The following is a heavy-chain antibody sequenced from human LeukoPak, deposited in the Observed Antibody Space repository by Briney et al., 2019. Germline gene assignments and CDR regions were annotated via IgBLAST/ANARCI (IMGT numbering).Heavy chain of an antibody. Sequence: SETLSLTCTVSGASINSDYWTWVRQVAGKGLEWIGRIFASGSTNYNPYLRSRITMSVDTPKNQFSLDLSSVTAADTGVYYCVRGWAPRGEKSSFASWGQGTLVTVSS. D-gene: IGHD3-10*01. CDR3: VRGWAPRGEKSSFAS. CDR2: IFASGST. CDR1: GASINSDY. J-gene: IGHJ4*02. V-gene: IGHV4-4*07.